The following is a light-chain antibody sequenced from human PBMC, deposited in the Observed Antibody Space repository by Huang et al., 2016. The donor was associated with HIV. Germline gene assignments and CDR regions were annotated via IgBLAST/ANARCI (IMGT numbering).Light chain of an antibody. J-gene: IGKJ2*03. CDR3: QQFGSSPPYS. Sequence: EIVLTQSPDTLSLSPGERATVSCRASQSVTRNYLAWYQQRPGQAPKLLIYGASIRATGIPDRFSGSGSGTDFTLTISRLAPEDFAVYYCQQFGSSPPYSFGQGTKLEIK. V-gene: IGKV3-20*01. CDR1: QSVTRNY. CDR2: GAS.